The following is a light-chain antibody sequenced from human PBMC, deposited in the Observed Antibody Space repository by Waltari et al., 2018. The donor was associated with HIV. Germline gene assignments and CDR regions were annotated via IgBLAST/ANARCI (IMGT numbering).Light chain of an antibody. Sequence: QSVLTQPPSASGTPGQRVTISCSGSSSNIGRNYLYWYQQPPGTAPKLLLYRNNQRPSGVPDRFSGSKSGISASLAISGLRSEDEADYYCAAWGNSLSLLFGGGTKLTVL. J-gene: IGLJ2*01. CDR3: AAWGNSLSLL. CDR2: RNN. V-gene: IGLV1-47*01. CDR1: SSNIGRNY.